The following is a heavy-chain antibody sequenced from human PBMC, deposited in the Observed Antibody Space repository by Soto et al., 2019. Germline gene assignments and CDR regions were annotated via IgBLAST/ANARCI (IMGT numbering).Heavy chain of an antibody. D-gene: IGHD3-10*01. CDR1: GGSFSGYY. V-gene: IGHV4-34*01. Sequence: PSETLSLTCAGYGGSFSGYYWSWIRQTPGKGLEWLGEINHRGSTNYNPSLKSRVTISVDTSRTQFSLKLSSVTAADTAVYYCARNPYHYYYGSGSYYNPSSYFDYWGQGTLVTVSS. CDR2: INHRGST. CDR3: ARNPYHYYYGSGSYYNPSSYFDY. J-gene: IGHJ4*02.